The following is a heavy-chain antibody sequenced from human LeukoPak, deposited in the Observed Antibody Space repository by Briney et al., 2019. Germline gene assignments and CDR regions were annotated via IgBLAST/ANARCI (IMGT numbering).Heavy chain of an antibody. V-gene: IGHV3-21*01. Sequence: GGSLRLSCAASGFTFSSYSMNWVRQAPGKGLEWVSSISSSSSYIYYADSVKGRFTISRDNAKNSLYLQMNSLRAEDTAVYYCATLSPNPNSVYYDSSGYPHYYMDVWGKGTTVTVSS. CDR2: ISSSSSYI. D-gene: IGHD3-22*01. CDR3: ATLSPNPNSVYYDSSGYPHYYMDV. J-gene: IGHJ6*03. CDR1: GFTFSSYS.